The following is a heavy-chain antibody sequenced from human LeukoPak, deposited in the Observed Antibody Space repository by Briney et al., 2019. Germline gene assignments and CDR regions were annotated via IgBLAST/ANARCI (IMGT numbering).Heavy chain of an antibody. J-gene: IGHJ4*02. CDR3: ARDGGPYYYDSSGYFSD. V-gene: IGHV3-30*04. CDR2: ISYDGSNK. Sequence: GGSLRLSCAASGFTFSSYAMHWVRQAPGKGLERVAVISYDGSNKYYADSVKGRFTISRDNSKNTLYLQMNSLRAEDTAVHYCARDGGPYYYDSSGYFSDWGQGTLVTVSS. D-gene: IGHD3-22*01. CDR1: GFTFSSYA.